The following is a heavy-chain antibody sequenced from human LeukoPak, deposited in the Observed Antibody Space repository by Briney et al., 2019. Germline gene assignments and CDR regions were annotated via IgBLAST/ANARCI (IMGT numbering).Heavy chain of an antibody. V-gene: IGHV3-30*18. CDR1: GFTFSSYG. CDR2: ISYDGSNK. J-gene: IGHJ4*02. D-gene: IGHD1-1*01. Sequence: GGSLRLSCAASGFTFSSYGMHWVRQAPGKGLEWVAVISYDGSNKYYADSVKGRFTISRDNSKNTLYPQMNSLRAEDTAVYYCAKDIRRLQLERLGDYWGQGTLVTVSS. CDR3: AKDIRRLQLERLGDY.